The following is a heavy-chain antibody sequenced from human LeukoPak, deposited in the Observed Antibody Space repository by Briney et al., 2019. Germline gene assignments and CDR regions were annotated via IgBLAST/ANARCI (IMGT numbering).Heavy chain of an antibody. V-gene: IGHV4-59*12. CDR3: ARGNMVRGAHDY. CDR1: GGSISSYY. D-gene: IGHD3-10*01. CDR2: IYYSGST. Sequence: SETLSLTCTVSGGSISSYYWGWIRQPPGKGLEWIGYIYYSGSTNYNPSLKSRVTISVDTSKNQFSLKLSSVTAADTAVYYCARGNMVRGAHDYWGQGTLVTVSS. J-gene: IGHJ4*02.